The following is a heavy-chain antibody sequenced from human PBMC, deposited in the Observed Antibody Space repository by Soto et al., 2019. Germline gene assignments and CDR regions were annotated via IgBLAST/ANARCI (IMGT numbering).Heavy chain of an antibody. CDR1: GYTFTSYD. CDR3: ARWPDGYYYYGIDV. CDR2: MNPNSGNT. Sequence: QVQLVQSGAEVKKPGASVKVSCKASGYTFTSYDINWVRQATGQGLVWMGWMNPNSGNTGYAQKFQGRVTMTRNTSRSTAYMELSNLRSEDTAVYYCARWPDGYYYYGIDVWGQGTTVTVSS. J-gene: IGHJ6*02. V-gene: IGHV1-8*01.